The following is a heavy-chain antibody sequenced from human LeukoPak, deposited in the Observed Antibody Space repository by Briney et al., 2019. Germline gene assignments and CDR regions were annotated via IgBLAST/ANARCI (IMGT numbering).Heavy chain of an antibody. J-gene: IGHJ4*02. D-gene: IGHD1-14*01. CDR3: ATGANLFQF. Sequence: GGSLRLSCAASGFIFTDSWMSWVRQAPGKGLEWVANIRHDGSQTYYLDSVKGRFTISRDNAKNEVYLEMNNLRGADTAVYYCATGANLFQFWGQGTLVTISS. CDR2: IRHDGSQT. V-gene: IGHV3-7*01. CDR1: GFIFTDSW.